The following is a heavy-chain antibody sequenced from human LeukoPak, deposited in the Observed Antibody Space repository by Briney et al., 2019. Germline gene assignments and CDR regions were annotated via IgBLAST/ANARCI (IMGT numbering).Heavy chain of an antibody. CDR3: ARGEYSYASGSGSFDY. V-gene: IGHV3-33*01. J-gene: IGHJ4*02. CDR1: GFTFSTYG. Sequence: GGSLRLSCAASGFTFSTYGMHWVRQAPGKGLEWVAVIWYDGSLKYYSDSVKGRFTISRDNAKNSLYLQMNSLRAEDTAVYYCARGEYSYASGSGSFDYWGQGTLVTVSS. D-gene: IGHD3-10*01. CDR2: IWYDGSLK.